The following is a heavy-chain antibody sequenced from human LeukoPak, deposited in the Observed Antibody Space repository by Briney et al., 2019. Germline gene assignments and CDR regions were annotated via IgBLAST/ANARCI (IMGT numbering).Heavy chain of an antibody. Sequence: SVKVSCKASGGTFSSYAISWVRQAPGQGLEWMGGIIPIFGTANYAQKFQGRVTITADESTSTAYMELSSLRSEDTAVYYCARDRTHYYGSGSYYYWGQGTLVTVSS. J-gene: IGHJ4*02. D-gene: IGHD3-10*01. CDR2: IIPIFGTA. CDR1: GGTFSSYA. CDR3: ARDRTHYYGSGSYYY. V-gene: IGHV1-69*13.